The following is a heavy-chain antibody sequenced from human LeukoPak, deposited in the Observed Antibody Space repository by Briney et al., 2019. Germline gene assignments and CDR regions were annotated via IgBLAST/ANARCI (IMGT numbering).Heavy chain of an antibody. D-gene: IGHD1-20*01. CDR3: ARAIITGTPPGYYYYGMDV. V-gene: IGHV4-34*01. CDR2: IYHSGST. J-gene: IGHJ6*02. CDR1: GGSFSGYY. Sequence: SETLSLTCAVYGGSFSGYYWSWIRQPPGKGLEWIGEIYHSGSTNYNPSLKSRVTISVDKSKNQFSLKLSSVTAADTAVYYCARAIITGTPPGYYYYGMDVWGQGTTVTVSS.